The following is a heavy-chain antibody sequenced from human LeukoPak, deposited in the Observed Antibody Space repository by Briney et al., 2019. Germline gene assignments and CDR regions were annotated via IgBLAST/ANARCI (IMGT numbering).Heavy chain of an antibody. J-gene: IGHJ4*02. CDR3: ASHSGGYAY. Sequence: SETLSLTCAVSGGSISSGAYSWSWLRQPPRKGLEWIGYVHYSGGTYYNPSLKSRVTISVDTSKNQFSLKLSSVTAADTAVYYCASHSGGYAYWGQGTLVTVSS. CDR2: VHYSGGT. CDR1: GGSISSGAYS. D-gene: IGHD5-12*01. V-gene: IGHV4-30-4*07.